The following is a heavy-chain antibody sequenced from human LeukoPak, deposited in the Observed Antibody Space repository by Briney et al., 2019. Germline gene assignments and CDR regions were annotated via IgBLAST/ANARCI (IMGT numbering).Heavy chain of an antibody. J-gene: IGHJ4*02. Sequence: SETLSLTCTVSGYSISSGYYWGWIRQPPGKGLEWIGSIYHSGSTYYNPSLKSRVTISVDTSKNQFSLKLSSVTAADTAVYYCARDVGGSKPGVDYWGQGTLVTVSS. V-gene: IGHV4-38-2*02. CDR2: IYHSGST. D-gene: IGHD1-26*01. CDR3: ARDVGGSKPGVDY. CDR1: GYSISSGYY.